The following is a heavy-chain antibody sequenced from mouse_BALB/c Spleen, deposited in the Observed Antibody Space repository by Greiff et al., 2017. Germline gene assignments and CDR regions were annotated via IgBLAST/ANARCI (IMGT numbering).Heavy chain of an antibody. V-gene: IGHV5-17*02. CDR1: GFTFSSFG. D-gene: IGHD2-14*01. CDR2: ISSGSSTI. Sequence: EVKLMESGGGLVQPGGSRKLSCAASGFTFSSFGMHWVRQAPEKGLEWVAYISSGSSTIYYADTVKGRFTISRDNPKNTLFLQMTSLRSEDTAMYYCARRSYRYDGYCDYWGQGTTLTVSS. J-gene: IGHJ2*01. CDR3: ARRSYRYDGYCDY.